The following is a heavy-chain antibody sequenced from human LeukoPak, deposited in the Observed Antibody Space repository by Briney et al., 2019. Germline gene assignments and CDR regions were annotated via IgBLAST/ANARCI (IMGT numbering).Heavy chain of an antibody. Sequence: PGGSLRLSCSASGFTFSSYAMHWVRQAPGKGLEYVSAISSNGGSTYYADSVKSRFTISRDNSKNTLFLQMNSLRAEDTAVYYCARDGGYHFFDYWGQGTLVTVSS. V-gene: IGHV3-64*04. CDR2: ISSNGGST. J-gene: IGHJ4*02. D-gene: IGHD5-18*01. CDR1: GFTFSSYA. CDR3: ARDGGYHFFDY.